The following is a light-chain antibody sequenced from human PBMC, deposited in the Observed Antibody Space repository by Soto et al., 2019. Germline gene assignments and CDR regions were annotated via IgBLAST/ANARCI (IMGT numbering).Light chain of an antibody. J-gene: IGKJ1*01. CDR3: QQYGSSGT. V-gene: IGKV3-20*01. CDR1: QSVSNNY. Sequence: EIVLTQSPGTLSLSPGERSTLSCMASQSVSNNYLAWYQQKPGQAPRLLFYGASNRATGIPDRFSGSGSGTDFTLTISRLEPEDFAVYYCQQYGSSGTVGQGTKVEIK. CDR2: GAS.